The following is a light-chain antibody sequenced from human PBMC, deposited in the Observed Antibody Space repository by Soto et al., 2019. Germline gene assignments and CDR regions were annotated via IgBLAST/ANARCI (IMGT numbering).Light chain of an antibody. CDR2: GVS. CDR3: QQRSKWPLT. Sequence: EIVLTQSSATLSLSPGERATLPCRASQSVTSNALAWYQQKPGQAPRLLIYGVSSRATGIPDRFSGSGSGTDFTLTISSLEPEDFAVYYCQQRSKWPLTFGGGTKVEIK. CDR1: QSVTSN. J-gene: IGKJ4*01. V-gene: IGKV3-11*01.